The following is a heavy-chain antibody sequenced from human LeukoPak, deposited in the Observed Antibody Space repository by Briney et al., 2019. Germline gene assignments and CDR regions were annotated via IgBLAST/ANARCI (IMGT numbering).Heavy chain of an antibody. CDR1: GFAFSGYA. CDR2: LSGSSSYI. J-gene: IGHJ4*02. CDR3: ARIIAAAIHLNDY. Sequence: GGSLRLSCAASGFAFSGYAMNWVRQAPGKGLEWVSSLSGSSSYIYYADSVRGRFTMSRDNAKNSLYLQMNSLRAEDTAVYYCARIIAAAIHLNDYWGQGTLVTVSS. V-gene: IGHV3-21*01. D-gene: IGHD6-13*01.